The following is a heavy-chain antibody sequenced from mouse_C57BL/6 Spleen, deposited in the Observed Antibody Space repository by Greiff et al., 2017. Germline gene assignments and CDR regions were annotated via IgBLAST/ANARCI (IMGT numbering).Heavy chain of an antibody. V-gene: IGHV1-82*01. CDR1: GYAFSSSW. Sequence: VQLQQSGPELVKPGASVTISCKASGYAFSSSWMNWVKQRPGKGLEWIGRIYPGDGDTNYNGKFKGKATLTADKSSSTAYMQRSSLTSEDSAVYFCARCLYYGSSYGYFDVWGTGTTVTVSS. D-gene: IGHD1-1*01. CDR2: IYPGDGDT. CDR3: ARCLYYGSSYGYFDV. J-gene: IGHJ1*03.